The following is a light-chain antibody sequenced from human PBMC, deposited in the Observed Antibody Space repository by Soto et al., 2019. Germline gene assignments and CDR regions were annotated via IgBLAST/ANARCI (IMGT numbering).Light chain of an antibody. CDR1: QGISNY. V-gene: IGKV1-27*01. CDR3: QKYNSSPRT. CDR2: GAA. J-gene: IGKJ1*01. Sequence: DIQMTQSPSSLSASIGDRVTITCRASQGISNYLAWYQQKPGKVPKLLIYGAATLQSGVPSRFSGSGSGTDFTLTISSLQPEDVASYYCQKYNSSPRTFGQGTKVEIK.